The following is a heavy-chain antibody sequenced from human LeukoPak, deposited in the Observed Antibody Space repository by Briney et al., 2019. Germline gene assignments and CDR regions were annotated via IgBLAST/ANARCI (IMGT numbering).Heavy chain of an antibody. V-gene: IGHV3-7*01. D-gene: IGHD3/OR15-3a*01. CDR2: INLDGTEE. J-gene: IGHJ4*02. Sequence: TGGSLRLSCAASGFVFSTYWMTWVRQAPGKGLEWVANINLDGTEEHYVDSSLKGRFTISRDNAKNSLYLQMTSLRVEDTAVYYYASGRHDFLHLGQGTLVTVYS. CDR3: ASGRHDFLH. CDR1: GFVFSTYW.